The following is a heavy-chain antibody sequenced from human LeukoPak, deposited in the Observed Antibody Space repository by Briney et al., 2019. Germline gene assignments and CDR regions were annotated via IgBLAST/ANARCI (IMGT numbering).Heavy chain of an antibody. V-gene: IGHV3-33*01. CDR1: GFTFSSYG. Sequence: QTGGSLRLSCAASGFTFSSYGMHWVRRAPGKGLEWVAVIWYDGSNKYYADSVKGRFTISRDNSKNTLYLQMNSLRAEDTAVYYCARESTAQPFDYWGQGTLVTVSS. D-gene: IGHD2-2*01. CDR2: IWYDGSNK. CDR3: ARESTAQPFDY. J-gene: IGHJ4*02.